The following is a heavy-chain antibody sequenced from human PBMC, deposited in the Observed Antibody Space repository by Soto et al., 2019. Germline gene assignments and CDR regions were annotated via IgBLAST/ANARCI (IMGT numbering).Heavy chain of an antibody. D-gene: IGHD1-1*01. J-gene: IGHJ4*02. CDR1: GFTFSSFG. CDR3: AKAARTTTLYNFDF. CDR2: ISDSGDTT. V-gene: IGHV3-23*01. Sequence: VQLLESGGGLVQPGGSLRLSCAASGFTFSSFGMNWVRRAPGKGLEWVSLISDSGDTTFHADSVKGRFTISRDNSKNTLYLQMNSLRAEDTAVYYCAKAARTTTLYNFDFWGQGTLVTVSS.